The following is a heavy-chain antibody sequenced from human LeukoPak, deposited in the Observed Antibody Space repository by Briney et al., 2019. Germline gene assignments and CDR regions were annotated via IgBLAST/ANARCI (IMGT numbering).Heavy chain of an antibody. CDR1: GFTLSGFA. V-gene: IGHV3-73*01. CDR2: IRIKANNYAT. CDR3: TRQVNSNWFDP. J-gene: IGHJ5*02. Sequence: PGGSLRLSCAASGFTLSGFAMHWFRQASGKGLEWLGRIRIKANNYATTYASSVEGRFTISRDDSKNTAILQMNRLKTEDTAVYYCTRQVNSNWFDPWGQGTLVTVSS.